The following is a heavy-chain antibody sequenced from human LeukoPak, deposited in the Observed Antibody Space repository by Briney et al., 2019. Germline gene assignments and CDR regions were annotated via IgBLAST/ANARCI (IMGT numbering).Heavy chain of an antibody. D-gene: IGHD4-17*01. Sequence: SETLSLTCTVSGGSISSYYWSWIRQPPGKGLEWIGYIYYSGSTNYNPSLKSRVTISVDTSKNQFSLKLTSVTAADTAVYYCARTTTTFDDRGQGTLVTVSS. V-gene: IGHV4-59*01. CDR1: GGSISSYY. J-gene: IGHJ4*02. CDR2: IYYSGST. CDR3: ARTTTTFDD.